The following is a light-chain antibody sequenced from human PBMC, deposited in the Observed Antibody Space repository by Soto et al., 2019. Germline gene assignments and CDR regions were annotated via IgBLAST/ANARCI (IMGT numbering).Light chain of an antibody. CDR3: HQYNSYSPTST. CDR2: KAS. V-gene: IGKV1-5*03. Sequence: DIQMAQSPSTLSASVGDRVTITCRASQSISSWLAWYQQKPGKAPKLLIYKASSLESGVPSRFSGSGSGTEFTLTISSLQPDDFATYYCHQYNSYSPTSTCGQGTKVDIK. J-gene: IGKJ1*01. CDR1: QSISSW.